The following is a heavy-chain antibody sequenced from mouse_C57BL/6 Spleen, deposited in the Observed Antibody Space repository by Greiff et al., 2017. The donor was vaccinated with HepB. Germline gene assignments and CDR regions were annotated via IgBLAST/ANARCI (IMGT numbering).Heavy chain of an antibody. CDR2: INPNYGTT. D-gene: IGHD3-2*02. CDR1: GYSFTDYN. V-gene: IGHV1-39*01. Sequence: VQLQQSGPELVKPGASVKISCKASGYSFTDYNMNWVKQSNGKSLEWIGVINPNYGTTSYNQKFKGKATLTVDQTSSTAYMQRNSLTSEDSAVYYCEREGEETAQANFDDWGKGPTLTVS. CDR3: EREGEETAQANFDD. J-gene: IGHJ2*01.